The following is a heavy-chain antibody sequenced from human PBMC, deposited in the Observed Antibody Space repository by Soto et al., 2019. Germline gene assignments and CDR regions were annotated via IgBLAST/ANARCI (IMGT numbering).Heavy chain of an antibody. CDR3: ATSSGALAASFPYYFDY. CDR2: ISSSGSTI. D-gene: IGHD6-19*01. J-gene: IGHJ4*01. CDR1: WFTFSSYE. Sequence: GALRLPCAASWFTFSSYEMNWVRQAPGKGLEWVSYISSSGSTIYYADSVKGRFTISRDNAKNSLYLQMNSLRAEDTAVYYCATSSGALAASFPYYFDYWGHGTLVTVSS. V-gene: IGHV3-48*03.